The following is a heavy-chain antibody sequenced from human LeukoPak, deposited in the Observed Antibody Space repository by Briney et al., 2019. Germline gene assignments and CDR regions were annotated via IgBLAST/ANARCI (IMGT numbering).Heavy chain of an antibody. J-gene: IGHJ4*02. CDR3: ANPQSRGYDYLDY. V-gene: IGHV3-7*02. D-gene: IGHD5-12*01. Sequence: GGSLRLSCAASGFTFGGYWMTWVRQAPGKGLEWVANIKQDGGEKYYVDSVKGRFTISRDNSKNTLYLQMNSLRGDDTAVYYCANPQSRGYDYLDYWGQGTLVTVPS. CDR1: GFTFGGYW. CDR2: IKQDGGEK.